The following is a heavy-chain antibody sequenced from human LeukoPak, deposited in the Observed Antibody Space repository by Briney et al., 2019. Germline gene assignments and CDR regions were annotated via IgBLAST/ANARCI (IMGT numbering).Heavy chain of an antibody. D-gene: IGHD2-2*01. V-gene: IGHV4-34*01. CDR1: GGSFSGYY. CDR3: ARGPPDIVVVPALFDY. CDR2: INHSGST. J-gene: IGHJ4*02. Sequence: PSETLSLTCAVYGGSFSGYYWSWIRQPPGKGLEWIGEINHSGSTNYNPSLKSRVTISVDTSKNQFSLKLSSVTAADTAVYYCARGPPDIVVVPALFDYWGQGTLVTVSS.